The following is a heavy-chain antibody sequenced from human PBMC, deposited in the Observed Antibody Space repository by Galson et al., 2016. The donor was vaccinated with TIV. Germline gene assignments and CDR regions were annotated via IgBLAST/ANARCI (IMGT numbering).Heavy chain of an antibody. CDR2: INPNSGDT. Sequence: SVKVSCKASGYTFTGYYMHWVRQAPGQGLKWVGRINPNSGDTIYGQKFQGRVTMTRDTSINTAYMELSRLRSDDTAVYYCARDQVVPANYYYYMDVWGKGTTVTVSS. D-gene: IGHD2-2*01. CDR1: GYTFTGYY. J-gene: IGHJ6*03. CDR3: ARDQVVPANYYYYMDV. V-gene: IGHV1-2*06.